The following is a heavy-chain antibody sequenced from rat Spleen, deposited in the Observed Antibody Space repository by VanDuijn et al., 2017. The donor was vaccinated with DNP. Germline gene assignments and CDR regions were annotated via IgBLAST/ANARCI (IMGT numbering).Heavy chain of an antibody. CDR1: GFTFSDHN. CDR2: ITYDGINT. Sequence: EVQLVESGGGLVQSGRSLKLSCAASGFTFSDHNMAWVRQAPKKGLEWVATITYDGINTYYRDSVKGRFTISRDNAKSSLYLQMDSLTSEDAATYYCARPDYWGQGVMVTVSS. CDR3: ARPDY. J-gene: IGHJ2*01. V-gene: IGHV5-7*01.